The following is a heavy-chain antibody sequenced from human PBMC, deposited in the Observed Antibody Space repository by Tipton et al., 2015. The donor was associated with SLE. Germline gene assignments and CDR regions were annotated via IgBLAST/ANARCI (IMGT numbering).Heavy chain of an antibody. D-gene: IGHD3-22*01. J-gene: IGHJ4*02. CDR3: ARGSDSPYYFDY. CDR2: IYHSGST. V-gene: IGHV4-39*07. Sequence: LRLSCTVSAGSITSSSYYWAWIRQPPGKGLEWIGTIYHSGSTYYNPSLKSRVTISVDTSKNQFSLKLSSVTAADTAVYSCARGSDSPYYFDYWGQGTLVTVSS. CDR1: AGSITSSSYY.